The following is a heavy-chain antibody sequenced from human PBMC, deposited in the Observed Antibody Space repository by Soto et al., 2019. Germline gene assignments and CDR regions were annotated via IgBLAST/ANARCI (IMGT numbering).Heavy chain of an antibody. J-gene: IGHJ4*02. CDR1: GFTFSSYG. CDR3: ARGELSCGGSCYNDY. V-gene: IGHV3-33*01. D-gene: IGHD2-15*01. CDR2: IWYDGSNK. Sequence: QVQLVESGGGVVQPGRSLRLSCAASGFTFSSYGMHWVRQAPGQGLEWVAVIWYDGSNKYYADSVTGRFTISRDNSKNALYLQMNSLRAEDTAVYYCARGELSCGGSCYNDYCCQGTLVTVSS.